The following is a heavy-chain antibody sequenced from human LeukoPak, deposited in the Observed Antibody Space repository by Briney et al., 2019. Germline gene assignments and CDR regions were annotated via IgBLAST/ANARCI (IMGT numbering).Heavy chain of an antibody. V-gene: IGHV4-34*01. CDR3: ARGYYYDFWSGFPIYYYYYYMDV. Sequence: SETLSLTCAVYGGSFSGYYWSWLRQPPGKGLEWIGEINHSGSTNYNPSLKSRVTISVDTSKNQFSLKLSSVTAADTAVYYCARGYYYDFWSGFPIYYYYYYMDVWGKGTTVTVSS. J-gene: IGHJ6*03. CDR1: GGSFSGYY. CDR2: INHSGST. D-gene: IGHD3-3*01.